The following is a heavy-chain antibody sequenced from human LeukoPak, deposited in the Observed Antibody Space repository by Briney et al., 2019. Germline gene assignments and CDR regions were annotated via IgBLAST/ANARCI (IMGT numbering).Heavy chain of an antibody. CDR2: IYHSGST. D-gene: IGHD6-19*01. CDR1: DYSINSGHY. CDR3: AREKAVAGTGAAFDI. V-gene: IGHV4-38-2*02. Sequence: SETLSLTCTVSDYSINSGHYWGWIRQPPGKGLEWIGSIYHSGSTYDNPSLKSRVTISVDMSKNQFSPKLSSVTAADTAVYYCAREKAVAGTGAAFDIWGQGTMVTVSS. J-gene: IGHJ3*02.